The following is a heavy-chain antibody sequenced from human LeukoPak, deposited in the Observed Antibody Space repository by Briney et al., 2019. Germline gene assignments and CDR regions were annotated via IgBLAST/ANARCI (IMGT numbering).Heavy chain of an antibody. Sequence: ASVKVSCKASGGTFSSYAISWVRQAPGQGLEWMGRIIPILGIANYAQKFQGRVTITADKSTSTAYMELSSLRSEDTAVYYCANRYSSSWYWFDPWGQGTLVTVSS. D-gene: IGHD6-13*01. CDR2: IIPILGIA. CDR1: GGTFSSYA. CDR3: ANRYSSSWYWFDP. J-gene: IGHJ5*02. V-gene: IGHV1-69*04.